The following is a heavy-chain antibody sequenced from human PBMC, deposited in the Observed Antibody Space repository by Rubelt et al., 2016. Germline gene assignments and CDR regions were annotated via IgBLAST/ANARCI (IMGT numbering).Heavy chain of an antibody. Sequence: EVQVVESGGGLVQPGGSLRLSCAMSGFTSSRYWMTWIRQAPGKGLEWLASMKEDGSGENYVDSVKGRFTMSRDNAKNSLLLELDRLRVEDTAVYYCARDGVWGQGTLVTVSA. CDR3: ARDGV. V-gene: IGHV3-7*01. CDR2: MKEDGSGE. CDR1: GFTSSRYW. D-gene: IGHD3-3*01. J-gene: IGHJ4*02.